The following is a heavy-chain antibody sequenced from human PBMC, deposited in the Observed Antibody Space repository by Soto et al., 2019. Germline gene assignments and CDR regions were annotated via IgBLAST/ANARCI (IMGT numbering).Heavy chain of an antibody. D-gene: IGHD3-22*01. Sequence: SETLSLTCTVSGGSVSSGSYYWSWIRQPPGKGLEWIGYIYYRGSTNYNPSLKSRVTISVDTSKNQFSLKLSFVTAADTAVYYCAVVVTTGLGGFDYWGQGTLVTVSS. CDR1: GGSVSSGSYY. CDR2: IYYRGST. CDR3: AVVVTTGLGGFDY. J-gene: IGHJ4*02. V-gene: IGHV4-61*01.